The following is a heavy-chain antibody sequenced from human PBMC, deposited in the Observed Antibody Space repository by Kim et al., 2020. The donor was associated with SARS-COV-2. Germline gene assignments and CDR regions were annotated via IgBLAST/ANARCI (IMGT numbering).Heavy chain of an antibody. Sequence: RKFRGRVTITADESTSTAYMELSSLRSEDTAVYYCARVHSGSYYGAFDIWGQGTMVTVSS. J-gene: IGHJ3*02. D-gene: IGHD1-26*01. V-gene: IGHV1-69*01. CDR3: ARVHSGSYYGAFDI.